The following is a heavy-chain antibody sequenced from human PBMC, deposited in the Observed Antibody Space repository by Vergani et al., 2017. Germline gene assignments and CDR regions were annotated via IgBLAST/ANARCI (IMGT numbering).Heavy chain of an antibody. Sequence: EVQLVQSGAEVRKPGESLRISCKGSGYSFTSNLMSWVRQMPGKGLEWMGRIDPSDSYTKYSPSFQGHVTISADKSITTAYLQWSSLEASDTAMYYCAGRDYNWFDPWGQGTLVTVSS. J-gene: IGHJ5*02. CDR2: IDPSDSYT. V-gene: IGHV5-10-1*03. CDR3: AGRDYNWFDP. CDR1: GYSFTSNL. D-gene: IGHD2-21*02.